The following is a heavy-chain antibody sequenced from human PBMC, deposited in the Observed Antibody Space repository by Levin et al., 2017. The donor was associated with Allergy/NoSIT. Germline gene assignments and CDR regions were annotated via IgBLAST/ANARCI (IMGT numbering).Heavy chain of an antibody. J-gene: IGHJ4*02. V-gene: IGHV2-5*02. CDR2: IYWDDNK. D-gene: IGHD1-1*01. CDR3: AHRTTEVAGGFDY. Sequence: SGPTLVKPTQTLTLTCTFSGFSLSSSGVSVGWIRQPPGKALEWLALIYWDDNKRYSPSLQSRLTVTKDTSKNQVLLTMTNIDPLDTATYYCAHRTTEVAGGFDYWGQGTLVFVSS. CDR1: GFSLSSSGVS.